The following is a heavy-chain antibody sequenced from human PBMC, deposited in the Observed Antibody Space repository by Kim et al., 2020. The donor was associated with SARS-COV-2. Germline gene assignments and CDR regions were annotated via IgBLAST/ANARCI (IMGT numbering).Heavy chain of an antibody. D-gene: IGHD3-10*01. CDR1: GGSFSGYY. CDR2: INHSGST. V-gene: IGHV4-34*01. CDR3: ARFTSGLRSAFDI. J-gene: IGHJ3*02. Sequence: SETLSLTCAVYGGSFSGYYWSWIRQPPGKGLEWIGEINHSGSTNYNPSLKSRVTISVDTSKNQFSLKLSSVTAADTAVYYCARFTSGLRSAFDIWGQGTMVTVSS.